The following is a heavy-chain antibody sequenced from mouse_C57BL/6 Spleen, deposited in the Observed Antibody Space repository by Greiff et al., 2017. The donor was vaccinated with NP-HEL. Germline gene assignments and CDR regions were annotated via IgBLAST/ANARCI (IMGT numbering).Heavy chain of an antibody. D-gene: IGHD2-4*01. Sequence: EVQLQQSGPELVKPGASVKIPCKASGYTFTDYNMDWVKQSHGKSLEWIGDINPNNGGTIYNQKFKGKATLTVDKSSSTAYMELRSLTSEDTAVYYCARGDYDVYYYAMDYWGQGTSVTVSS. V-gene: IGHV1-18*01. CDR3: ARGDYDVYYYAMDY. CDR2: INPNNGGT. J-gene: IGHJ4*01. CDR1: GYTFTDYN.